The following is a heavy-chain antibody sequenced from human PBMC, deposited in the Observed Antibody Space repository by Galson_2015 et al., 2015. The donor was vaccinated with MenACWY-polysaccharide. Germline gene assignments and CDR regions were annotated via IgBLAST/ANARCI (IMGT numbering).Heavy chain of an antibody. J-gene: IGHJ4*02. D-gene: IGHD2-15*01. V-gene: IGHV2-70*12. CDR1: GFSLSTSGMC. CDR3: AHSRYCSGGSCYGGGVFDY. CDR2: IDWDDDK. Sequence: PALVKPTQTLTLTCTFSGFSLSTSGMCVSWIRQPPGKALEWLALIDWDDDKYYSTSLKTRLTISKDTSKNQVVLTMTNMDPVDTATYYCAHSRYCSGGSCYGGGVFDYWGQGTLVTVSS.